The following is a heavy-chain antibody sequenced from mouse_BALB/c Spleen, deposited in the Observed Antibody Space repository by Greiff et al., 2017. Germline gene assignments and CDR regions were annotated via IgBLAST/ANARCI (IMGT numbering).Heavy chain of an antibody. V-gene: IGHV5-9-3*01. Sequence: DVQLQESGGGLVKPGGSLKLSCAASGFTFSSYAMSWVRQTPEKRLEWVATISSGGSYTYYPDSVKGRFTISRDNAKNTLYLQMSSLRSEDTAMYYCARNWDGYAMDYWGQGTSVTVSS. CDR3: ARNWDGYAMDY. D-gene: IGHD4-1*01. J-gene: IGHJ4*01. CDR2: ISSGGSYT. CDR1: GFTFSSYA.